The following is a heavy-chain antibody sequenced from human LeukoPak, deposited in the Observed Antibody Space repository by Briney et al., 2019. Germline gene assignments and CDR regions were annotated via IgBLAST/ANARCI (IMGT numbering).Heavy chain of an antibody. Sequence: GSLRLSCAASGFTFSSYAMSWIRQPPGKGLEWIGEINHSGSTNYNPSLKSRVTISVDTSKNQFSLKLSSVTAADTAVYYCARGPIVVVTATPYYYYGMDVWGQGTTVTVSS. CDR3: ARGPIVVVTATPYYYYGMDV. D-gene: IGHD2-21*02. CDR1: GFTFSSYA. V-gene: IGHV4-34*01. J-gene: IGHJ6*02. CDR2: INHSGST.